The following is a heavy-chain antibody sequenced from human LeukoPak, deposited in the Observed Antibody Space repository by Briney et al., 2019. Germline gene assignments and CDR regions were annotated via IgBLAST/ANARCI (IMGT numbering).Heavy chain of an antibody. Sequence: SETLSLTCTVSGGSISSYYWSWIRQPPGKGLEWIGYIYYSGSTNYNPSLKSRVTISVDTSKNQFSLKLSSVTAADTAVYYCARVHQLYYYYGMDVWGQGTTVTVSS. V-gene: IGHV4-59*01. D-gene: IGHD1-1*01. J-gene: IGHJ6*02. CDR2: IYYSGST. CDR1: GGSISSYY. CDR3: ARVHQLYYYYGMDV.